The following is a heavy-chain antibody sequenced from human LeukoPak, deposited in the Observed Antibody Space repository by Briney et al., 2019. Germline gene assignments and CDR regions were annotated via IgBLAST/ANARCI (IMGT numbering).Heavy chain of an antibody. J-gene: IGHJ4*02. CDR1: GFTVSSNY. Sequence: PGGSLRLSCAASGFTVSSNYMSWVRQAPGKGLEGGSVIYSGGSTYNAYSVKGRFTISRDNSKNTLYLQLNSLSAEDTAVYYCAGVTSGSGSYYYWGQGTLVTVSS. D-gene: IGHD3-10*01. V-gene: IGHV3-66*01. CDR3: AGVTSGSGSYYY. CDR2: IYSGGST.